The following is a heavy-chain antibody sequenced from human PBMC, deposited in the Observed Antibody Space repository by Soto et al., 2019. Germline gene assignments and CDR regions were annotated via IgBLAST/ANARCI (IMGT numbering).Heavy chain of an antibody. J-gene: IGHJ6*02. CDR1: GYTFTSYY. D-gene: IGHD2-2*01. Sequence: ASVKVSCKASGYTFTSYYMHWVRQAPGQGLEWMGMINPSGGSTSYAQKFQGRVTMTRDTSTSTVYMELSSLRSEDTAVYYCARDRGDYCSSTSCHYYYGMDVWGQGTMVTLSS. CDR3: ARDRGDYCSSTSCHYYYGMDV. CDR2: INPSGGST. V-gene: IGHV1-46*01.